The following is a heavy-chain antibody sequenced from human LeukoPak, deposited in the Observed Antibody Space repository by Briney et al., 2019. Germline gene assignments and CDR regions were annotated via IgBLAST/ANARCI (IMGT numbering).Heavy chain of an antibody. Sequence: NPSETLSLTCTVSGGSISSYYWSWIRQPPGKGLEWIGRIYTSGSTNYNPSLKSRVTISVDTSKNQFSLKLSSVTAADTAVYYCARGLRGRFLEWSLGAFDIWGQGTMVTVSS. CDR2: IYTSGST. D-gene: IGHD3-3*01. CDR1: GGSISSYY. V-gene: IGHV4-4*07. J-gene: IGHJ3*02. CDR3: ARGLRGRFLEWSLGAFDI.